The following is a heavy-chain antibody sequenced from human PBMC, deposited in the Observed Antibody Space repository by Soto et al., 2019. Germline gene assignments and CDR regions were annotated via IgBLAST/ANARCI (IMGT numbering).Heavy chain of an antibody. CDR1: GFTFDDHV. J-gene: IGHJ4*02. CDR3: GKGVRQLGPIKGWGYYLVQ. V-gene: IGHV3-9*01. CDR2: IQWSSGSL. D-gene: IGHD5-18*01. Sequence: EVRLVESGGGLVQPGRPLRLSCIASGFTFDDHVLHWVRRAPGKGLEWVSGIQWSSGSLDYANSVKGRFTISRDNAKKSLYLQMSSLRREDTALYYCGKGVRQLGPIKGWGYYLVQWGQGTQVTVSS.